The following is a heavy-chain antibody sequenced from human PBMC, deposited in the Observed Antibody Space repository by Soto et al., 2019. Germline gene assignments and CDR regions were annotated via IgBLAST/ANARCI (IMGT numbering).Heavy chain of an antibody. CDR2: IDPSDSQT. J-gene: IGHJ4*02. D-gene: IGHD4-17*01. CDR3: ARQTCASDSGTKCKYYADA. V-gene: IGHV5-10-1*01. CDR1: GYSSSGNC. Sequence: GEARKISLRRPGYSSSGNCMAWVRQMPVQGLEWMGRIDPSDSQTYYSPSFRGHVTISAAKSITTVFLQWSSLRASDTAMYYCARQTCASDSGTKCKYYADAWGPETLVKVS.